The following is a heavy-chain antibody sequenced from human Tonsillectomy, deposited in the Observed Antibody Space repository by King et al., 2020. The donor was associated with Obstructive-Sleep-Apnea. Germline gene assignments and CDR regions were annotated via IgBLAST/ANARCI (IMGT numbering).Heavy chain of an antibody. CDR2: MEYDGSNK. V-gene: IGHV3-30*02. CDR3: ANNQDGIAY. J-gene: IGHJ4*02. D-gene: IGHD1-14*01. Sequence: VQLVESGGGVVLPGGSLKLSCAASVFYFRSHGMHWVRQAPGKGLELVAFMEYDGSNKYYADSVEGRFSISRDNSKNRLYLQMNSLRAEETAVYYCANNQDGIAYWGQGTLVTVSS. CDR1: VFYFRSHG.